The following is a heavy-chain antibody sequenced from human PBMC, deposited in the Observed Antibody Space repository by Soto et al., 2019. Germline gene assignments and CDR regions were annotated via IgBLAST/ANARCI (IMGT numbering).Heavy chain of an antibody. J-gene: IGHJ6*02. CDR3: ASGTLGYSYGYQYYYYYGMDV. V-gene: IGHV1-69*13. CDR2: IIPIFGTA. Sequence: SVTVSCQASGGTFSSYAISWVRQAPGQGLEWMGGIIPIFGTANYAQKFQGRVTITADESTSTAYMELSSLRSEDTAVYYCASGTLGYSYGYQYYYYYGMDVWGQGTTVTVSS. CDR1: GGTFSSYA. D-gene: IGHD5-18*01.